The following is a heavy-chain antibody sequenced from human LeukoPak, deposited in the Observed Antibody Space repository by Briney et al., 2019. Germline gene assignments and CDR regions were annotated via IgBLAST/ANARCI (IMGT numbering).Heavy chain of an antibody. Sequence: SETLSLTCAVYGGSFSGYYWSWIRQPPGKGLEWIGEINHSGSTNYNPSLKSRVTISVDTSKNQFSLKLSSVTAADTAVYYCARSSTSSTWFDPWGQGTLVTVSS. V-gene: IGHV4-34*01. J-gene: IGHJ5*02. CDR3: ARSSTSSTWFDP. CDR1: GGSFSGYY. CDR2: INHSGST. D-gene: IGHD2-2*01.